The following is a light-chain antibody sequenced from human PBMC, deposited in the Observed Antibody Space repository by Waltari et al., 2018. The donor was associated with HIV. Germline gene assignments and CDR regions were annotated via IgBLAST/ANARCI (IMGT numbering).Light chain of an antibody. CDR2: DVS. CDR1: SSDLGGYNY. V-gene: IGLV2-14*03. J-gene: IGLJ2*01. CDR3: SSYTTSSTLVV. Sequence: QSALTQPASVSGSPGQSITLSCTGTSSDLGGYNYVPWYQQHPGNAPKPMIYDVSNRPSGVSNRFSGSKSGNTASLTISGLQAEDEADYYCSSYTTSSTLVVFGGGTKLTVL.